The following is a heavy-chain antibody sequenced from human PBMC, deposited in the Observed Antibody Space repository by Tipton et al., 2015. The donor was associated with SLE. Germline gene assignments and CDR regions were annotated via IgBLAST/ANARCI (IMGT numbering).Heavy chain of an antibody. V-gene: IGHV3-30*04. CDR3: ARGQRWLQFGYFDY. J-gene: IGHJ4*02. CDR2: ISYDGSNK. Sequence: SLRLSCAASGFTFSSYAMHWVRQAPGKGLEWVSVISYDGSNKDYADSVKGRFTISRDNSKNTVYLQMNSLRAEDTAVYYCARGQRWLQFGYFDYWGQGTLVTVSS. D-gene: IGHD5-24*01. CDR1: GFTFSSYA.